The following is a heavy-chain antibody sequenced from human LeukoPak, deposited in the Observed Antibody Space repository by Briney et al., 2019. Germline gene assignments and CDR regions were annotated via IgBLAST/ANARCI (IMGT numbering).Heavy chain of an antibody. CDR1: GFTVSSNY. Sequence: GGSLRLSCAASGFTVSSNYMSWVRQAPGKGLEWVSAISGSGGSTYYADSVKGRFTISRDNSKNTLYLQMNSLRAEDTAVYYCAKIGRDGYNSYFDYWGQGTLVTVSS. D-gene: IGHD5-24*01. J-gene: IGHJ4*02. CDR2: ISGSGGST. V-gene: IGHV3-23*01. CDR3: AKIGRDGYNSYFDY.